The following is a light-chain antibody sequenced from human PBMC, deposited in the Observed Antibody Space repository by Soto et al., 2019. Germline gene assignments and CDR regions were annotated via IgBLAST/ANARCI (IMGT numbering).Light chain of an antibody. CDR1: QNVYNN. J-gene: IGKJ4*01. Sequence: EIVMTQSPATLSVSPGEGATLSCKASQNVYNNLAWYQQRPGQPPRLLIYDASTRATGISARFSGSGYGTEFTPTMSIPQSEDFAVYFCQQCRNGPLTAGGGTKVEIK. V-gene: IGKV3-15*01. CDR3: QQCRNGPLT. CDR2: DAS.